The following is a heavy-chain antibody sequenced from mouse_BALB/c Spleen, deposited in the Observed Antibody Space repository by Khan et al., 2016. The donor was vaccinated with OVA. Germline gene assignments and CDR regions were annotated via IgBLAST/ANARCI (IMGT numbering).Heavy chain of an antibody. V-gene: IGHV2-9*02. CDR2: IWAGGST. D-gene: IGHD1-2*01. CDR1: GFSLTSYG. CDR3: ARDHYYGYSWFAD. Sequence: VKLMESGPGLVAPSQSLSITCTVSGFSLTSYGVHWVRQPPGKGLEWLGVIWAGGSTNYNSALMSRLSISKDKSKSQDFLKMNSLQTDDTAMYYCARDHYYGYSWFADWGQGTLVTVSA. J-gene: IGHJ3*01.